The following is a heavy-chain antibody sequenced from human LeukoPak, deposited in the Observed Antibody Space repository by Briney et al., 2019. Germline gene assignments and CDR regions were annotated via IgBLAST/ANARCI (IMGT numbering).Heavy chain of an antibody. CDR3: ARDPEYYYDSSGRFDY. CDR1: GFTFSSYA. Sequence: GGSLRLSCAASGFTFSSYAMNWVRQAPGKGLEWVSAISGSGGSTYYADSVTGRFTISRDNSKNTLYLQMNRLRAEDTAVYYCARDPEYYYDSSGRFDYWGQGTLVTVSS. CDR2: ISGSGGST. J-gene: IGHJ4*02. V-gene: IGHV3-23*01. D-gene: IGHD3-22*01.